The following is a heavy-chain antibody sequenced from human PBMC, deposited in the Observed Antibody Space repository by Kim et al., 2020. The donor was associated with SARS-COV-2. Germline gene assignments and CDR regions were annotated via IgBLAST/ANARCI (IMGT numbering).Heavy chain of an antibody. CDR2: IYYSGST. D-gene: IGHD3-16*02. CDR3: ARVKSGSYRGAFDI. J-gene: IGHJ3*02. V-gene: IGHV4-59*01. Sequence: SETLSLTCTVSGGSISSYYWSWIRQPPGKGLEWIGYIYYSGSTNYNPSLKSRVTISVDTSKNQFSLKLSSVTAADTAVYYCARVKSGSYRGAFDIWGQGTMVTVSS. CDR1: GGSISSYY.